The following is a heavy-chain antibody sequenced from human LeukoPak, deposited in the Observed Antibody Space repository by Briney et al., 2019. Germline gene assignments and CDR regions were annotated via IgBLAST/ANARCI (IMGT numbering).Heavy chain of an antibody. CDR1: GFTVSSNY. V-gene: IGHV3-53*01. CDR3: VKDFVVVPGLVNYFDY. CDR2: IYSDGST. J-gene: IGHJ4*02. Sequence: PGGSLRLSCAASGFTVSSNYISWVRQAPGKGLEWVSVIYSDGSTYYTDSVKGRFTISRDNSKNTLSLQMNSLRVEDTAVYYCVKDFVVVPGLVNYFDYWGQGTLVTVSS. D-gene: IGHD2-2*01.